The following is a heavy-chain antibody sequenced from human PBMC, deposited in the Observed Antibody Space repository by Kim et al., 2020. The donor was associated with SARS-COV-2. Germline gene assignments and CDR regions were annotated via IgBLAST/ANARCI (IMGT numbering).Heavy chain of an antibody. Sequence: GGSLRHSCAASGFTFSGYWMHWVRQAPGKGLVCVSRIDGDGSSTTYADSVNGRFTISRDNAKNTLYLQMNSLRVEDTAVYYCTRGQREAPRSTMDVWGQG. CDR1: GFTFSGYW. V-gene: IGHV3-74*01. J-gene: IGHJ6*02. CDR2: IDGDGSST. CDR3: TRGQREAPRSTMDV. D-gene: IGHD1-26*01.